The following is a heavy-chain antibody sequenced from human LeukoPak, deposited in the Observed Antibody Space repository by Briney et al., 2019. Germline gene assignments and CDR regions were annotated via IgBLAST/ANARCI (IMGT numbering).Heavy chain of an antibody. J-gene: IGHJ4*02. D-gene: IGHD1-26*01. CDR3: ARDKIVGATHFDF. V-gene: IGHV3-7*04. Sequence: GGSLRLSCAASGFTFSTYWMSWVRQAPGKGLEWVANIQQGGSEKYYVDSVKGRFTISRDNAKNSLYLQMNSLRAEDTAVHYCARDKIVGATHFDFWGQGTLVIVSS. CDR2: IQQGGSEK. CDR1: GFTFSTYW.